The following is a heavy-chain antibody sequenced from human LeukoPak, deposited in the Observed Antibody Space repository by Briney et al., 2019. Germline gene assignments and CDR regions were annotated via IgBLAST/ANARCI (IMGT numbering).Heavy chain of an antibody. CDR2: ISAYDGNK. J-gene: IGHJ6*02. D-gene: IGHD2-21*02. Sequence: ASVKVSCKSSVYSFSSYGLTWVRPAPAQGLEGMGWISAYDGNKNYAKKFQDRVVMTTDAPTNTGYLEVRSLTYDDTAVYYCARDSPMTHLYPSDSHPFYFNGMDVWGHGTMVTVSS. CDR1: VYSFSSYG. V-gene: IGHV1-18*01. CDR3: ARDSPMTHLYPSDSHPFYFNGMDV.